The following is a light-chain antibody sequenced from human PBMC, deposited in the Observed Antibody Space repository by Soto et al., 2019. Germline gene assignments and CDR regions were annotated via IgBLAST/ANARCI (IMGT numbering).Light chain of an antibody. CDR3: SSHTSSTALV. Sequence: HSALTQPASGSASPGQSIAISCTGTDSDIGGYDHVSWYQQHPGKAPKLLIYDVTNRPSGVSSRFSGSKAGRTASLTISGLQTEDEADYYCSSHTSSTALVFGTGTKVT. V-gene: IGLV2-14*03. CDR2: DVT. J-gene: IGLJ1*01. CDR1: DSDIGGYDH.